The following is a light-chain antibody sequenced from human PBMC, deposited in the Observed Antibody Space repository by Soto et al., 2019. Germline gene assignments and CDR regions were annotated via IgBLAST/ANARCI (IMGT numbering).Light chain of an antibody. Sequence: QSVLTRPRSVSGSPGQSVTISCTGTSGDVGRYNYVSWYQQLPGKAPKLLLYDVAKRPSGVPDRFSGSKSGSAASLIISGLQADDEADYFCCSYAGDLYVFGSGTKVTVL. V-gene: IGLV2-11*01. CDR2: DVA. CDR3: CSYAGDLYV. CDR1: SGDVGRYNY. J-gene: IGLJ1*01.